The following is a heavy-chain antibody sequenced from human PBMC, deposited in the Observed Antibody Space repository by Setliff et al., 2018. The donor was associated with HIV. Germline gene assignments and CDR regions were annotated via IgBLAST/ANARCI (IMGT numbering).Heavy chain of an antibody. V-gene: IGHV4-61*09. CDR2: IYPSGST. J-gene: IGHJ3*01. D-gene: IGHD3-10*01. CDR1: GGSISSNNYF. Sequence: SETLSLTCTVSGGSISSNNYFWSWIRQPAGKGLEWIGHIYPSGSTNYNPSLKSRVTISVDTSKNQSSLNLSSVPAPDPAVYYCASRAGGDFWGQGTMVTVSS. CDR3: ASRAGGDF.